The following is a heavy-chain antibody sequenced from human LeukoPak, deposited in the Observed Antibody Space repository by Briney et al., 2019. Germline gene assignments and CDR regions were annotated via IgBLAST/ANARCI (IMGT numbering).Heavy chain of an antibody. CDR3: ASWPGGWYGEDP. J-gene: IGHJ5*02. CDR1: GLTVSSNF. CDR2: IYGGGST. V-gene: IGHV3-53*01. Sequence: GGSLRLSCAATGLTVSSNFMSWVRQAPGKGLEWVSVIYGGGSTYYADSVKGRFTISRDTPKNTLYLQMNSLRVEDTAVYYCASWPGGWYGEDPWGQGIRVTVSS. D-gene: IGHD6-19*01.